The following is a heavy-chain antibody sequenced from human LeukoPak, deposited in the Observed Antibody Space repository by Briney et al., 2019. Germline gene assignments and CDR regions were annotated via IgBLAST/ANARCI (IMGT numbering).Heavy chain of an antibody. CDR3: ARRGARPDSNYYYGMDV. J-gene: IGHJ6*02. Sequence: SETLSLTCTVSGGSISNFFWSWIRQPPGKALEWIGCIYYSGSTNYNPSLKSRVTISVDTSKNQFSLKLSSVTAADTAVYYCARRGARPDSNYYYGMDVWGQGTTVTVSS. CDR1: GGSISNFF. D-gene: IGHD6-6*01. CDR2: IYYSGST. V-gene: IGHV4-59*08.